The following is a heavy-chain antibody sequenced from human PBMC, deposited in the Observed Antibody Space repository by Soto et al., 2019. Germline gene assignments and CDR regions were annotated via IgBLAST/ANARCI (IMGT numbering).Heavy chain of an antibody. CDR1: GDSISSGNKY. J-gene: IGHJ6*02. V-gene: IGHV4-30-4*01. D-gene: IGHD3-16*01. Sequence: SETLSLSCTGSGDSISSGNKYWSWIRQAPGKGLEWIGYIFSSGTTYYNPSLKSRLTMSLDTSQNQFSLRLASVTDADSAVYYCARVPPPFDYYNAMDVWGQGTSVTVS. CDR3: ARVPPPFDYYNAMDV. CDR2: IFSSGTT.